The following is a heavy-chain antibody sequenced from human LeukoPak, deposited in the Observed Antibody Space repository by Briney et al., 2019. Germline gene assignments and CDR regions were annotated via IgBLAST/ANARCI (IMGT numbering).Heavy chain of an antibody. V-gene: IGHV4-39*01. CDR3: ARPNYYDSSGYNY. Sequence: SETLSLTCTVSGGSISSSSYYWGWIRQPPGKGLEWIGSIYYSGSTYYNPSLKSRVTISVDTSKNQFSLKLSSVTAADTAVYYCARPNYYDSSGYNYWGQGTLVTVAS. CDR2: IYYSGST. CDR1: GGSISSSSYY. D-gene: IGHD3-22*01. J-gene: IGHJ4*02.